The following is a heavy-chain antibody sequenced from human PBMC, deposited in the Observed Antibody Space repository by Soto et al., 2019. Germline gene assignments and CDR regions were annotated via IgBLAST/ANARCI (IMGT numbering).Heavy chain of an antibody. D-gene: IGHD6-19*01. V-gene: IGHV3-30*18. Sequence: PGGSLRLSCAASGFTFSSYGMHWVRQPPGKGLEWVAVISYDGSNKYYADSVKGRFTISRDNSKNTLYLQMNSLRAEDTAVYYCAKVSSGSFDPWGQGTLVTVSS. CDR1: GFTFSSYG. CDR3: AKVSSGSFDP. J-gene: IGHJ5*02. CDR2: ISYDGSNK.